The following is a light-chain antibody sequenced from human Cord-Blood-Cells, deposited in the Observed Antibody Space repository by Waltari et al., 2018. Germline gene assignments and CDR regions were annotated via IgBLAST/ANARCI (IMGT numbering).Light chain of an antibody. CDR2: GAS. Sequence: EIVFTQSPGTLSLSPGERATLSCRASQSVSSRYLAWYQQKPGQAPRLLIYGASSRATGIQDRFSGSGSGTDFTLTISRLEPEDFAVYYCQQYGSSPMYTFGQGTKLEIK. CDR1: QSVSSRY. J-gene: IGKJ2*01. V-gene: IGKV3-20*01. CDR3: QQYGSSPMYT.